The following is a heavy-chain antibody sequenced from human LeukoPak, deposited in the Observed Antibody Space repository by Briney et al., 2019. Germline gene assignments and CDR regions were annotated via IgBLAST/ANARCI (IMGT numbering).Heavy chain of an antibody. Sequence: GGSLRLSCAASGFTFNSYSMNWVRQAPGKGLEWVSGISGSGDYTYYADSVKGRFTISRDNSKNTAYLEMNSLRGKDTAIYYCSKKSPTDAIVGNYFGNWGQGTLVTVSS. CDR1: GFTFNSYS. CDR3: SKKSPTDAIVGNYFGN. V-gene: IGHV3-23*01. CDR2: ISGSGDYT. J-gene: IGHJ4*02. D-gene: IGHD2-21*01.